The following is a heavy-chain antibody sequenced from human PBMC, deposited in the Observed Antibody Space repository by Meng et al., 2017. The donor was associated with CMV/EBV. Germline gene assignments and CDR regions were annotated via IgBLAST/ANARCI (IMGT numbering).Heavy chain of an antibody. CDR2: ISSSSSYI. D-gene: IGHD6-13*01. CDR1: GFTFSSYS. J-gene: IGHJ5*02. Sequence: GGSLRLSCAASGFTFSSYSMNWVRQAPGKGLEWVSSISSSSSYIYYADSVKGRFTISRDNAKNSLYLQMNSLRAEDTAVYYCARADGVYSSSWYWFDPWGQGTLVTVSS. CDR3: ARADGVYSSSWYWFDP. V-gene: IGHV3-21*01.